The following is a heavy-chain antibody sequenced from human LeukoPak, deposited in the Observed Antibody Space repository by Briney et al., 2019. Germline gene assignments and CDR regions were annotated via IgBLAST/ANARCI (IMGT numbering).Heavy chain of an antibody. CDR2: IYYSGST. J-gene: IGHJ4*02. Sequence: PSETLSLTCTVSGGSISSSSYYWGWIRQPPGKGLEWIGSIYYSGSTNSNPSLKRRVTISVDKSKNQFSLKLTSVTAADTAVYYCARDVWRGIGPDYWGQGTLVTVSS. V-gene: IGHV4-39*07. CDR3: ARDVWRGIGPDY. D-gene: IGHD3-3*01. CDR1: GGSISSSSYY.